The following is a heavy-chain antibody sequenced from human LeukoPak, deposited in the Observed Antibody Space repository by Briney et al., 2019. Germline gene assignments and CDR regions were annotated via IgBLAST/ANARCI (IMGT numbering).Heavy chain of an antibody. Sequence: SETLSLTCAAYGGSFSGYYWKWIRQPPGKGLEWIGEINHSGRTNYNPSLKSRVTISVDTSKKQFSLKLSSVTAADTAVYYCATGVDYYGVWGQGTLVTVSS. J-gene: IGHJ1*01. CDR3: ATGVDYYGV. CDR1: GGSFSGYY. D-gene: IGHD3-10*01. CDR2: INHSGRT. V-gene: IGHV4-34*01.